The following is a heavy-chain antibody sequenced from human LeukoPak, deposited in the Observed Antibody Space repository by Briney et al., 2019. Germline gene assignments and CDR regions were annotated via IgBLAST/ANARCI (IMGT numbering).Heavy chain of an antibody. J-gene: IGHJ5*02. D-gene: IGHD3/OR15-3a*01. Sequence: GSPRLSCAVPGFRVSDYYMSWVRQAPGKGLEWVGLIRDSGEAFYADFARGRFAISRDESENTLYLQMNSLRVEDTAVYFCARDRAANQDWVEFDPWGQGTPVIVSS. V-gene: IGHV3-66*03. CDR2: IRDSGEA. CDR3: ARDRAANQDWVEFDP. CDR1: GFRVSDYY.